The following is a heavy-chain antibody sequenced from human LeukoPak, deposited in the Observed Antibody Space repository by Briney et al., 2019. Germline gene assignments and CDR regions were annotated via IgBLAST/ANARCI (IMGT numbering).Heavy chain of an antibody. CDR1: GFTFRNYA. V-gene: IGHV3-30*03. J-gene: IGHJ4*02. Sequence: GGSLRLSCAASGFTFRNYAMHWVRQAPGKGLEWVALISYDGSNKYYADSVKGRFTISRDNSKNTLYLQMNSLRAEDTAVYYCARDAGYSSSWFDYWGQGTLVTVSS. CDR3: ARDAGYSSSWFDY. D-gene: IGHD6-13*01. CDR2: ISYDGSNK.